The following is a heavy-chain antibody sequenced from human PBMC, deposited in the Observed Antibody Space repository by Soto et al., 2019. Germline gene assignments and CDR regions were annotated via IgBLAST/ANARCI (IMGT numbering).Heavy chain of an antibody. J-gene: IGHJ5*02. D-gene: IGHD4-17*01. V-gene: IGHV4-34*01. CDR3: TTVTGGYGDYGPKWFDT. CDR1: GGSFSGYY. CDR2: INHSGST. Sequence: QVQLQQWVAGLLKPSETLSLTCAVYGGSFSGYYWRWIRHPPGKRLEWIGEINHSGSTNYNPSLKSRVTISVDTSKKQFSLTLSSVTAADTAVYYCTTVTGGYGDYGPKWFDTWGQGNLVTLSS.